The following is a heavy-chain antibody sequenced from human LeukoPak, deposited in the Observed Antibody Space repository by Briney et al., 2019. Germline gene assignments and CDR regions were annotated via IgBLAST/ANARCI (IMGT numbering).Heavy chain of an antibody. CDR1: GFTFSNYA. CDR2: SNSNGGST. CDR3: VKGVVVAASVWEYFQH. V-gene: IGHV3-64D*06. J-gene: IGHJ1*01. D-gene: IGHD2-15*01. Sequence: GGSLRLSCSASGFTFSNYAMHWVRQAAGKGLEYVSISNSNGGSTYYTDSVKGRFTISRDNAKNTLYLQMSSLRAEDTAVYYCVKGVVVAASVWEYFQHWGQGTLVTVSS.